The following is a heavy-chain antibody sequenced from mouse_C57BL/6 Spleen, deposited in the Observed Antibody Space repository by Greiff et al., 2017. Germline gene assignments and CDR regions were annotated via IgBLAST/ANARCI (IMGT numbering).Heavy chain of an antibody. J-gene: IGHJ4*01. V-gene: IGHV1-61*01. CDR2: IYPSDSET. Sequence: QVQLQQPGAELVRPGSSVKLSCKASGYTFTSYWLDLVKQRPGQGLEWIGNIYPSDSETHYNQKFKDKATLTVDKSSSTAYMQLSSLTSEDSAVYYCAREGYAMDYWGQGTSVTVSS. CDR3: AREGYAMDY. CDR1: GYTFTSYW.